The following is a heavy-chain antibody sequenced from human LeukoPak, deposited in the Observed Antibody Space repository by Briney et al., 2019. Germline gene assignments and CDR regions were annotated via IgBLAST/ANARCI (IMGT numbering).Heavy chain of an antibody. J-gene: IGHJ4*02. Sequence: PSQTLSLTCTVSGGSISSGDYYWSWIRQPLGKGLEWIGYIYYSGSTYYNPSLRSRVTISVDTSKNQFSLKLSSVTAADTAVFYCARSVRGVTYYFDYWGQGTLVTVSS. CDR2: IYYSGST. V-gene: IGHV4-30-4*01. CDR1: GGSISSGDYY. D-gene: IGHD3-10*01. CDR3: ARSVRGVTYYFDY.